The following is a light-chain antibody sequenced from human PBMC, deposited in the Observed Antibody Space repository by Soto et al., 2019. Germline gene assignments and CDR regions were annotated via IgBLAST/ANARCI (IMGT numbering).Light chain of an antibody. CDR1: SSDVGGYNF. J-gene: IGLJ2*01. V-gene: IGLV2-8*01. CDR2: EVN. CDR3: NSYAGSNNVL. Sequence: QSALTQPPSASGSPGQSVTISCTGTSSDVGGYNFVSWYQQQPGKAPKLIIYEVNKRPSGVPDRFSGSKSGNTASLTVSGLQAEDEADYYCNSYAGSNNVLFGGGTKLTVL.